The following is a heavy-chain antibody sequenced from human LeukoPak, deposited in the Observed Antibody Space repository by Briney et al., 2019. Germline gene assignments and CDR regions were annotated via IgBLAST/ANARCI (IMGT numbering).Heavy chain of an antibody. CDR1: VDSIRSVYY. Sequence: SETLSLTCALSVDSIRSVYYWGWIRPPPGTGLDWIASIYYNGDTYYKPSLKSRLTISLDTSENGFSLKLSPGTAAVTAGYFCARTRGLDAFDIWGQGTVVSVCS. V-gene: IGHV4-38-2*01. CDR2: IYYNGDT. CDR3: ARTRGLDAFDI. J-gene: IGHJ3*02.